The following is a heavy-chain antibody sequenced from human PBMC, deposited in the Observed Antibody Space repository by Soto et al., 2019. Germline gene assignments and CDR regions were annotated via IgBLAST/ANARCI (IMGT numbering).Heavy chain of an antibody. CDR2: ISGSGGST. J-gene: IGHJ4*02. Sequence: PGGSLRLSCAASGFTFSSYAMSWVRQAPGKGLEWVSAISGSGGSTYYADSVKGRFTISRDNSKNTLYLQMNSLRAEDTAVYYCAKDSYLSPGYSKDYWGQGTLVTVSS. V-gene: IGHV3-23*01. CDR3: AKDSYLSPGYSKDY. CDR1: GFTFSSYA. D-gene: IGHD2-15*01.